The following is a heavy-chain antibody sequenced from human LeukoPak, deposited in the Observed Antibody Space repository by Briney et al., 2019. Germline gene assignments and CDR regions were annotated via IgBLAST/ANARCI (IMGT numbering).Heavy chain of an antibody. CDR3: AKDPDIVVVPAAIVFDY. CDR1: GFTFSNYV. CDR2: ISGSGGST. J-gene: IGHJ4*02. V-gene: IGHV3-23*01. D-gene: IGHD2-2*01. Sequence: GGSLRLSCAASGFTFSNYVLGWVRQAPGKGLQWVSAISGSGGSTYYADSVKGRFTISRDNSKNTLYLQMNSLRAEDTAVYYCAKDPDIVVVPAAIVFDYWGQGTLVTVSS.